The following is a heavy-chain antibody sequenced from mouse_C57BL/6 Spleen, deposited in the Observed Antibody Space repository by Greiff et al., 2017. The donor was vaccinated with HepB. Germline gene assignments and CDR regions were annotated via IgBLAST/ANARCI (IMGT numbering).Heavy chain of an antibody. CDR1: GFTFSSYA. J-gene: IGHJ4*01. D-gene: IGHD1-1*01. CDR3: TRERAGATGGATEAMDY. Sequence: EVQRVESGEGLVKPGGSLKLSCAASGFTFSSYAMSWVRQTPEKRLEWVAYISSGGDYIYYADTVKGRYTISRDNARNTLYLQMSSLKSEDTAVYYCTRERAGATGGATEAMDYWGQGTSVTVSS. CDR2: ISSGGDYI. V-gene: IGHV5-9-1*02.